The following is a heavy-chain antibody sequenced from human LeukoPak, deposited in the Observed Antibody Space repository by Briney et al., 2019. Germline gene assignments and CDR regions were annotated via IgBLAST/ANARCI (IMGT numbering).Heavy chain of an antibody. CDR3: ARGQGYYYDSSGYIDY. D-gene: IGHD3-22*01. CDR1: GYTFTSYD. J-gene: IGHJ4*02. Sequence: ASVKVSCKASGYTFTSYDINWVRQATGQGLEWMGWMNPNSGNTGYAQKFQGRVTITRNTFISTAYMELSSLRSEDTAVYYCARGQGYYYDSSGYIDYWGQGTLVTVSS. CDR2: MNPNSGNT. V-gene: IGHV1-8*03.